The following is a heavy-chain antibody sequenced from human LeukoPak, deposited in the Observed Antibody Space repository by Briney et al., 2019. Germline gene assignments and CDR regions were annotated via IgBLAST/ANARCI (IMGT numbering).Heavy chain of an antibody. CDR2: IRSKAYGGTT. V-gene: IGHV3-49*04. Sequence: PGGSLRLSCTASGFTFGDYAMSWVRQAPGKGLEWVGFIRSKAYGGTTEYAASVKGRFTISRDDSKSIAYLQMNSLKTEDTAVYYCTRASPMAARSRFDYWGQGTLVTVSS. J-gene: IGHJ4*02. CDR3: TRASPMAARSRFDY. D-gene: IGHD6-6*01. CDR1: GFTFGDYA.